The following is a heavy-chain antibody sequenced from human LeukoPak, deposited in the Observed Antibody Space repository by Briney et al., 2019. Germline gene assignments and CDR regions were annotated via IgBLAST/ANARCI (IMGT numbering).Heavy chain of an antibody. CDR1: GFSLTRYW. Sequence: PGGSLRLSCVVSGFSLTRYWISWVRQAPGTGLEWVANIGKDGSGNHYVDSVEGRFTISRDNAKNSLYLQMNSLRADDTAVYYCARDLDYYATEQWGQGTLVTVSS. V-gene: IGHV3-7*01. D-gene: IGHD2-2*01. CDR2: IGKDGSGN. CDR3: ARDLDYYATEQ. J-gene: IGHJ4*02.